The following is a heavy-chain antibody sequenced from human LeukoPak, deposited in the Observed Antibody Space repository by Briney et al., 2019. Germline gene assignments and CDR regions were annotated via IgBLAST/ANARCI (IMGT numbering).Heavy chain of an antibody. J-gene: IGHJ6*03. CDR3: AKARTILTTGDSCMDV. CDR2: ISYDGSNK. V-gene: IGHV3-30*18. Sequence: AGGSLRLSCAASGFTFSSYGMHWVRQAPGKGLEWVAVISYDGSNKYYADSVKGRFTTSRDNSKNTLYLQTNSLRAEDTAVYYCAKARTILTTGDSCMDVWGKGTTVAVSS. CDR1: GFTFSSYG. D-gene: IGHD4-11*01.